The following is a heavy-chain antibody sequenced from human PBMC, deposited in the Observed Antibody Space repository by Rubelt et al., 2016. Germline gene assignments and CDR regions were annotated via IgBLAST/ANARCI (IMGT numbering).Heavy chain of an antibody. J-gene: IGHJ4*02. V-gene: IGHV4-39*01. CDR2: SGST. Sequence: SGSTYYNPSLKSRVTISVDTSKNQFSLKLSSVTAADTAVYYCAGTMVQPDFDYWGQGTLVTVSS. CDR3: AGTMVQPDFDY. D-gene: IGHD3-10*01.